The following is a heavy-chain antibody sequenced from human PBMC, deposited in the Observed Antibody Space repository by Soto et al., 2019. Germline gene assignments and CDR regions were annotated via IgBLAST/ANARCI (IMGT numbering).Heavy chain of an antibody. D-gene: IGHD6-19*01. CDR1: GYTFSGFY. J-gene: IGHJ4*02. V-gene: IGHV1-2*02. Sequence: ASVKVSCKAPGYTFSGFYMHWVRQAPGQGLEWMGWTNPNSGGTKSAEKFQGRVTMTRDTSISTAYMELSRLTSDDTAVYYCASAAVTGTAGLDFWGQGTQVTVSS. CDR2: TNPNSGGT. CDR3: ASAAVTGTAGLDF.